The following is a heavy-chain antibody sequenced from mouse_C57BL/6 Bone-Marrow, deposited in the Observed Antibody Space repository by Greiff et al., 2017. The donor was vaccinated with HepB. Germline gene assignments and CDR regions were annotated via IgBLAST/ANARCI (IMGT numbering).Heavy chain of an antibody. CDR2: IYPGDGDT. CDR1: GYAFSSYW. V-gene: IGHV1-80*01. Sequence: QVQLQQSGAELVKPGASVKISCKASGYAFSSYWMNWVKQRPGKGLEWIGQIYPGDGDTNYNGKFKGKATLTADKSSSTAYMQLSSLTSEDSAVYFCARRDYDYDEGLGYFDYWGQGTTLTVSS. CDR3: ARRDYDYDEGLGYFDY. J-gene: IGHJ2*01. D-gene: IGHD2-4*01.